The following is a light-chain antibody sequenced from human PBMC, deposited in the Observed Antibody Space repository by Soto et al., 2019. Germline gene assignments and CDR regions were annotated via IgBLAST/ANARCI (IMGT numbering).Light chain of an antibody. CDR1: QSVSSL. CDR3: QQYNIWPLT. CDR2: GAS. J-gene: IGKJ4*01. V-gene: IGKV3-15*01. Sequence: EVVMTQSPATLSVSPGERATLSCRASQSVSSLLAWYQQKPGQAPRLLIYGASTRATGIPDRFSASGAGTEFALTISSLQSGDFAVYYCQQYNIWPLTFGGGTKVEIK.